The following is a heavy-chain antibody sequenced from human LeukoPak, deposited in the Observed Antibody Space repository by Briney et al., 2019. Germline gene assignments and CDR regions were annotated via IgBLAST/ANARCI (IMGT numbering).Heavy chain of an antibody. V-gene: IGHV3-23*01. D-gene: IGHD5-18*01. CDR3: ARDGTAMVITTGYFDY. Sequence: PGGSPRLSCAASGFTFASYAMTWVRQAPGKGLEWVSAVSGSGGSTYSADSVKGRFTISTANSKNTLYLQINSLRAEDTAVYYCARDGTAMVITTGYFDYWGQGTLVTVSS. CDR2: VSGSGGST. CDR1: GFTFASYA. J-gene: IGHJ4*02.